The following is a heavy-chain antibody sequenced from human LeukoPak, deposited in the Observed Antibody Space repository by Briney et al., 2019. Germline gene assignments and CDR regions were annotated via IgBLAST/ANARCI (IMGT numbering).Heavy chain of an antibody. J-gene: IGHJ3*02. CDR1: GYTVTGYY. CDR3: ARLLRWSDAFDI. Sequence: ASVKVSCKASGYTVTGYYIHWVRHAPGQGLEWMGWMNPDSGGTNYTQNFQGRVTMTRDTSIITAYMELSRLTSDDTAVYYCARLLRWSDAFDIWGQGTMVTVSS. V-gene: IGHV1-2*02. CDR2: MNPDSGGT.